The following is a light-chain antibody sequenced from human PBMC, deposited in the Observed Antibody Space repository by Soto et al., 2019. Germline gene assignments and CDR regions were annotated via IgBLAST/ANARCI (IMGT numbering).Light chain of an antibody. CDR2: DAS. J-gene: IGKJ3*01. CDR3: QQRSNWLFT. Sequence: EIVLTQSPATLSLSPGERATLSCRASQSVSSYLAWYQQKPGQAPRLLIYDASNRATGIPARFSGSGSGTVFTLTISSLEPEDFAVYYCQQRSNWLFTFGPGTKVDIK. CDR1: QSVSSY. V-gene: IGKV3-11*01.